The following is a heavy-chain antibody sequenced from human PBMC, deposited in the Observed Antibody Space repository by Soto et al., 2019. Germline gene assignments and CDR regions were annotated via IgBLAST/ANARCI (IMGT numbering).Heavy chain of an antibody. J-gene: IGHJ5*02. CDR2: INAGNGNT. CDR1: GYTFTSNA. CDR3: AGTGAYTVTTTFDP. D-gene: IGHD4-17*01. Sequence: QVQLVQSGAEVKKPGASVKVSCKASGYTFTSNAMHWVRQAPGQRLEWMGWINAGNGNTKYSQKFQGRVTITRDTSASTAYMELSSLRSEDTAVYYCAGTGAYTVTTTFDPWGQGTLVTVSS. V-gene: IGHV1-3*01.